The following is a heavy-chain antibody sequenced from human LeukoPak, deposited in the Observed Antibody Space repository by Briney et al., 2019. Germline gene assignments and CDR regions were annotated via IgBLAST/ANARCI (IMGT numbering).Heavy chain of an antibody. Sequence: GGSLRLSCVASGFTFDDYAMHWVRQAPGKGLEWISTISGSDGSTYYADSVKGRFTISRDNSKNTLYLQMNSLRAGDTAVYYCAKSKVVAATMGRFDYWGQGTLVTVSS. J-gene: IGHJ4*02. D-gene: IGHD2-15*01. CDR3: AKSKVVAATMGRFDY. V-gene: IGHV3-23*01. CDR1: GFTFDDYA. CDR2: ISGSDGST.